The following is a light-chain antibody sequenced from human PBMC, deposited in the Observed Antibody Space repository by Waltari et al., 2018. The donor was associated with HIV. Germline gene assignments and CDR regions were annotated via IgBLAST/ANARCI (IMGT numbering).Light chain of an antibody. CDR2: DTN. V-gene: IGLV1-51*01. J-gene: IGLJ3*02. Sequence: QSLLTQPPSVSAAPGQKVTISCSGSSSTIGNNFFYCYQKLPATAPKLLIYDTNKRPSGIPDRFSASKSGTSATLAITGLQTGDEAVYYCGTWENNLSAFWVFGGGTKVTVL. CDR1: SSTIGNNF. CDR3: GTWENNLSAFWV.